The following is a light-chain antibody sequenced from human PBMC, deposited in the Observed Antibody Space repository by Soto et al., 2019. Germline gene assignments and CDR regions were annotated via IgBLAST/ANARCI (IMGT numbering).Light chain of an antibody. CDR2: AAS. CDR1: QDIGNF. CDR3: QKCKVAPFT. J-gene: IGKJ4*01. V-gene: IGKV1-27*01. Sequence: DIQMTQPPSSLSAFVGDRVTITCRASQDIGNFLAWYRQKPGKVPKLLIYAASTLQSGVPSRFSGSGSGTDFTLTISSLQPEDVATYYCQKCKVAPFTFGGGTKV.